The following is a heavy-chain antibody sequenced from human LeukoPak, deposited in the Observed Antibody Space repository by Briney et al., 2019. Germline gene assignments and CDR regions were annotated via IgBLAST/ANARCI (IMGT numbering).Heavy chain of an antibody. J-gene: IGHJ4*02. Sequence: GGSLRLACAASGFTFSSYSMNWVRQAPGKGLEWVSYISSSSSTIYYADSVKGRFTISRDNAKNSLYLQMNSLRAEDTAVYYCARGDYVWGSYRYNYFDYWGQGTLVTVSS. CDR1: GFTFSSYS. CDR3: ARGDYVWGSYRYNYFDY. D-gene: IGHD3-16*02. V-gene: IGHV3-48*01. CDR2: ISSSSSTI.